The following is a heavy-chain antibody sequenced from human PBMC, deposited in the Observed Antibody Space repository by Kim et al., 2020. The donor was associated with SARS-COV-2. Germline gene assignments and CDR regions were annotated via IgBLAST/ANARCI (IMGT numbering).Heavy chain of an antibody. V-gene: IGHV3-23*01. CDR2: ITGSGDNT. J-gene: IGHJ4*02. D-gene: IGHD2-2*02. Sequence: GGSLRLSCAASGFTFSDHAISWVRRAPGKGLELVSSITGSGDNTYYTDSVRGRFTLSRDNSKNMVDLQMSSLRAEDTALYYCVRGSVIPDYWGQGTLVTVSS. CDR1: GFTFSDHA. CDR3: VRGSVIPDY.